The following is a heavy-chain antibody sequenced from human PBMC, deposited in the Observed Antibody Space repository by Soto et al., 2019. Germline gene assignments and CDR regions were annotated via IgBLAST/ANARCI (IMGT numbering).Heavy chain of an antibody. D-gene: IGHD6-13*01. Sequence: GGSLRLSCAASGFTFSSYGMHWVRQAPGKGLEWVAVISYDGSNKYYADSVKGRFTISRDNSKNTLYLQMNSLRAEDTAVYYCAKDRGQQLVHEGGYYYYGMDVWGQGTTVTVSS. J-gene: IGHJ6*02. CDR3: AKDRGQQLVHEGGYYYYGMDV. CDR1: GFTFSSYG. V-gene: IGHV3-30*18. CDR2: ISYDGSNK.